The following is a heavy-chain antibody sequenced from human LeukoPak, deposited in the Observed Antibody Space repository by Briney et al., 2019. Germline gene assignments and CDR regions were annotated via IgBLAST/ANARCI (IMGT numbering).Heavy chain of an antibody. CDR2: ISSSGSTI. CDR1: GFTFSDYY. Sequence: GGSLRLSCAASGFTFSDYYMSWIRQAPGKGLEWVSYISSSGSTIYYADSVKGRFTISRDNAKNSLYLQMNSLRAEDTAVYYCASPCLIQLWCNFDYWGQGTLVTVSS. CDR3: ASPCLIQLWCNFDY. V-gene: IGHV3-11*01. J-gene: IGHJ4*02. D-gene: IGHD5-18*01.